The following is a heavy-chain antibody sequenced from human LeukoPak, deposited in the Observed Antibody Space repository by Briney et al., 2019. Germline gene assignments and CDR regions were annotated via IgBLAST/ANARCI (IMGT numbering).Heavy chain of an antibody. D-gene: IGHD7-27*01. CDR1: GFTFSSYW. CDR2: IKQDGSEK. V-gene: IGHV3-7*01. Sequence: AAGSLRLSCAASGFTFSSYWMSWVRQAPGKGLEWVANIKQDGSEKYYVDSVKGRFTISRDNAKNSLYLQMNSLRAEDTAVYYCARDLTGGYFDYWGQGTLVTVSS. J-gene: IGHJ4*02. CDR3: ARDLTGGYFDY.